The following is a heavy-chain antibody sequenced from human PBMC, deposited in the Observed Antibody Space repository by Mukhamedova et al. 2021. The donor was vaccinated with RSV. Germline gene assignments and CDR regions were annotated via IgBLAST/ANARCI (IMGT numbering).Heavy chain of an antibody. Sequence: VSAISGSGGTTYDADSLKGRFTISRDNSKNTLYLQMNSLRAEDTAVYYCAKTTSWYGEGWDFDHWGQGTLVTVSS. D-gene: IGHD6-13*01. V-gene: IGHV3-23*01. CDR2: ISGSGGTT. J-gene: IGHJ4*02. CDR3: AKTTSWYGEGWDFDH.